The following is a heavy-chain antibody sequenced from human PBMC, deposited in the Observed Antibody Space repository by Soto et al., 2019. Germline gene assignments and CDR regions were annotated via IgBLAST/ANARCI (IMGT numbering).Heavy chain of an antibody. CDR1: GGSISSGDYY. D-gene: IGHD4-17*01. V-gene: IGHV4-30-4*01. Sequence: SETLSLTCTVSGGSISSGDYYWSWIRQPPGKGLEWIGYIYYSGSTYYNPSLKSRVTISVDTSKDQFSLKLSSVTAADTAVYYCARDGGDYYYYYYYGMDVWGQGTTVTVSS. CDR2: IYYSGST. CDR3: ARDGGDYYYYYYYGMDV. J-gene: IGHJ6*02.